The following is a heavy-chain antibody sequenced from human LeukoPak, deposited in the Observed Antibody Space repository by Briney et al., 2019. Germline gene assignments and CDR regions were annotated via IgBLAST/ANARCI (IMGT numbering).Heavy chain of an antibody. J-gene: IGHJ3*02. D-gene: IGHD3-22*01. CDR2: TSGYNGNG. CDR1: GYTFSGYG. V-gene: IGHV1-18*01. Sequence: ASVKVSCKASGYTFSGYGISWVRQAPGQALEWMGWTSGYNGNGNYTRKLQGRVTMTTDTATSTAYMELRSLRFDDTAVYYCARDWNYYDSSAYYQTALDIWGQGTAVTVSS. CDR3: ARDWNYYDSSAYYQTALDI.